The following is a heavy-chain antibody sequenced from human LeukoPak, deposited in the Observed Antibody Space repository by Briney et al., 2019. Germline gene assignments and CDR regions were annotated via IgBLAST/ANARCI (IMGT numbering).Heavy chain of an antibody. Sequence: GGSLRLSCVASGFTFSSYEMNWVRQAPGKGLEWVSYISSSGSTIYYVDSVKGRFTISRDNAKNSLYLQMNCLRAEDTSAYYCARAGTDSSGYYYVDYWGQGTLVTASS. CDR3: ARAGTDSSGYYYVDY. V-gene: IGHV3-48*03. D-gene: IGHD3-22*01. J-gene: IGHJ4*02. CDR1: GFTFSSYE. CDR2: ISSSGSTI.